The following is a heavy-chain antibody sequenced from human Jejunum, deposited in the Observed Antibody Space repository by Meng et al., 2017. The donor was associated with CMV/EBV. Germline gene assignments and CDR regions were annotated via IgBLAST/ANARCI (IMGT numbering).Heavy chain of an antibody. V-gene: IGHV4-4*07. J-gene: IGHJ4*02. D-gene: IGHD1-26*01. CDR1: GGSISNHY. CDR2: FYSSDTY. CDR3: ARGPGASTREGFDY. Sequence: QVQLQESGPGLVKPSETLSFTCTVSGGSISNHYWSWIRQSAGKGLEWIGRFYSSDTYNYHPSLNSRLTMSLDTSKNQFSLNLSSVTAADTAIYYCARGPGASTREGFDYWGLGTLVTVSS.